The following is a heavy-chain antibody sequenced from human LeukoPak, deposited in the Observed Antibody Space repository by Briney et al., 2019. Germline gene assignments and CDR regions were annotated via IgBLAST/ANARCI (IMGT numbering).Heavy chain of an antibody. CDR2: IGSSSTYT. J-gene: IGHJ4*02. V-gene: IGHV3-11*05. CDR3: ARDRGAVAATWFDY. D-gene: IGHD6-19*01. Sequence: GGSLRLSCAASGFTFSGYYMRWVRQAPGKGLEWVSCIGSSSTYTNYADSVKGRFTISRDNAKNSLYLQMDGLRAEDTAVYYCARDRGAVAATWFDYWGQGTLVTVSS. CDR1: GFTFSGYY.